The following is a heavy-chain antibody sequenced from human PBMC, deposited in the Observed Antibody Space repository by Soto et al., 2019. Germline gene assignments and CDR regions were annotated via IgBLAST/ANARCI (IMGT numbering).Heavy chain of an antibody. CDR3: TTGIYYDILTGYHNVAY. Sequence: GSLRLSCVAFGFNLSHPWMTWVRQAAGKGLEWVGRIKSKTDGGTADYAAPVKGRATISRDDSKNTVYLQMNSLKTEDTAVYYCTTGIYYDILTGYHNVAYWGQGALVTVSS. V-gene: IGHV3-15*01. CDR1: GFNLSHPW. CDR2: IKSKTDGGTA. J-gene: IGHJ4*02. D-gene: IGHD3-9*01.